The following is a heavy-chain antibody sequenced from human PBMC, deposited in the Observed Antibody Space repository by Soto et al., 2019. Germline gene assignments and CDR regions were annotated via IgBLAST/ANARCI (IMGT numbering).Heavy chain of an antibody. CDR2: IWYDGSLK. Sequence: QVQLVESGGGVVQPGKSLRLSCAASGFTFSHHGIHWVRQAPGKGLEWLAVIWYDGSLKYYADSVQGRFIVSRDNSKNTVYLQMNSLRVVDTAVYYCVRWDIDWWGQGTLVIVSS. V-gene: IGHV3-33*01. J-gene: IGHJ4*02. D-gene: IGHD1-26*01. CDR1: GFTFSHHG. CDR3: VRWDIDW.